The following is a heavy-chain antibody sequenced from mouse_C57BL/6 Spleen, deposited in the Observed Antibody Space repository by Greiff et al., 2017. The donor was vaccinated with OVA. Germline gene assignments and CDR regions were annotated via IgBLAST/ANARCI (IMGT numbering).Heavy chain of an antibody. D-gene: IGHD1-1*01. CDR1: GYTFTDYY. V-gene: IGHV1-76*01. CDR3: ARVITTVVRYFDV. J-gene: IGHJ1*03. CDR2: IYPGSGNT. Sequence: QVHVKQSGAELVRPGASVKLSCKASGYTFTDYYINWVKQRPGQGLEWIARIYPGSGNTYYNEKFKGKATLTAEKSSSTAYMQLSSLTSEDSAVYFCARVITTVVRYFDVWGTGTTVTVSS.